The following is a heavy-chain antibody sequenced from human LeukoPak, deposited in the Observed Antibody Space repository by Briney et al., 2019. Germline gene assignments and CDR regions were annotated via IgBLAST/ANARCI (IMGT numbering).Heavy chain of an antibody. V-gene: IGHV3-49*04. Sequence: GGSLRLSCAASGFTVSSNYMSWVRQAPGKGLEWVAFIRSKTFGGTTEYAASVKGRFTISRDDSKSIAYLQMNSLKTEDTAVYYCTRYSGRTDYWGQGTLVSVSS. D-gene: IGHD5-18*01. CDR2: IRSKTFGGTT. CDR3: TRYSGRTDY. J-gene: IGHJ4*02. CDR1: GFTVSSNY.